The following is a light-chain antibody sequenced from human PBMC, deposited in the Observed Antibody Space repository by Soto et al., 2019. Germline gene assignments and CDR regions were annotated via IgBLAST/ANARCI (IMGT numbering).Light chain of an antibody. CDR3: SSYTSRSTLGV. CDR2: DVS. CDR1: NSDIGGYNY. J-gene: IGLJ2*01. Sequence: QSALTQPASVSGSPGQSITISCTGTNSDIGGYNYVSWYQQHPGKAPKLMIYDVSNRPSGVSYRFSGSKSGNTASLTISGLQAEDEADYYGSSYTSRSTLGVFGGGTTLTVL. V-gene: IGLV2-14*03.